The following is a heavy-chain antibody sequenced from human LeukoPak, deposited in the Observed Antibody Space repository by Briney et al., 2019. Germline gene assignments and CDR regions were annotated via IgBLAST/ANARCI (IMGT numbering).Heavy chain of an antibody. V-gene: IGHV4-59*02. J-gene: IGHJ5*02. CDR3: AKFATVTTPNWIDP. CDR2: IYYTGAA. D-gene: IGHD4-17*01. CDR1: GGSVSGYF. Sequence: SETLSLTCTVSGGSVSGYFWGWIRQPPGEGLQFIGYIYYTGAASYNPSLTGRVTMSVDTSKNQFSLKLTSVTAADTAIYYCAKFATVTTPNWIDPWGQGILVTVSS.